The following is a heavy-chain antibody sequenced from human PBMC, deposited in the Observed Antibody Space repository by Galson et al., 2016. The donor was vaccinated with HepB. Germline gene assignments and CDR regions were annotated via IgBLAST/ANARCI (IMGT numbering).Heavy chain of an antibody. CDR1: GFTFSDYY. Sequence: SLRLSCAASGFTFSDYYMSWIRQAPGKGLEWISYISGSGRTIYYPDYMRGRFTVSRDNAKNSLFLQLNSLRAEDTAVYYCARDGCSITTCYSDYYYYHGLDVWGKGTTVTVSS. D-gene: IGHD2-2*01. V-gene: IGHV3-11*01. CDR2: ISGSGRTI. CDR3: ARDGCSITTCYSDYYYYHGLDV. J-gene: IGHJ6*04.